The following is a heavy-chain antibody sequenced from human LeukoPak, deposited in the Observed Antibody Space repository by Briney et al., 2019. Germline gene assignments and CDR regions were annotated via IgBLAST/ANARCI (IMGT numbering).Heavy chain of an antibody. Sequence: TGGSLGLSCVVSGFTFSTSAMSWVRQAPGKGLEWVSGISESGGSTYYADSVKGRFTSSRDNSKNTLYLQMNNLRAEDTAAYYCAKGSFWGQGTLVTVSS. CDR2: ISESGGST. J-gene: IGHJ4*02. CDR3: AKGSF. D-gene: IGHD3-10*01. V-gene: IGHV3-23*01. CDR1: GFTFSTSA.